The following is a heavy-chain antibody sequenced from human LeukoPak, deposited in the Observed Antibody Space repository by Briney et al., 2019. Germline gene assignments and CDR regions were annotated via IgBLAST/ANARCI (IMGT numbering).Heavy chain of an antibody. Sequence: GGSLSLSCAASGFTFSGSSMNWVRQASGKGLEWVGRIGSKVDNYATAYVESVKGRFIISREDSKNTAYLQMNSLKTEDTAVYYCSFGHYGLDGWGQGTTVTVSS. CDR2: IGSKVDNYAT. V-gene: IGHV3-73*01. CDR3: SFGHYGLDG. CDR1: GFTFSGSS. D-gene: IGHD3-16*01. J-gene: IGHJ6*02.